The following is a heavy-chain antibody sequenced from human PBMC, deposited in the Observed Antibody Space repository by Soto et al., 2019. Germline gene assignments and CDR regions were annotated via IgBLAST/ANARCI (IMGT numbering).Heavy chain of an antibody. CDR3: ARDSYYDFWSGYSPKYYFDY. Sequence: ASVKVSCKASGYTFTSYYMHWVRQAPGQGLEWMGIINPSGGSTSYAQKFQGRVTMTRDTSTSTVYMELSSLRSEDTAVYYCARDSYYDFWSGYSPKYYFDYWGQGTLVTSPQ. CDR1: GYTFTSYY. J-gene: IGHJ4*02. CDR2: INPSGGST. V-gene: IGHV1-46*01. D-gene: IGHD3-3*01.